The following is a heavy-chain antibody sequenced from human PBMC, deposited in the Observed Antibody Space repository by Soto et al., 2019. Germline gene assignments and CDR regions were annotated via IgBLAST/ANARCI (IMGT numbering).Heavy chain of an antibody. J-gene: IGHJ4*02. CDR3: ARGGPTGGIGY. CDR2: IIPILGIA. Sequence: QVQLVQSGAAVKKPGSSVKVSCKASGGTFSSYTISWVRQAPGQGLEWMGRIIPILGIANYAQKFQGRVTITADKSTSTAYMELSSLRSEDTAVYYCARGGPTGGIGYWGQGTLVTVSS. V-gene: IGHV1-69*02. CDR1: GGTFSSYT. D-gene: IGHD2-8*02.